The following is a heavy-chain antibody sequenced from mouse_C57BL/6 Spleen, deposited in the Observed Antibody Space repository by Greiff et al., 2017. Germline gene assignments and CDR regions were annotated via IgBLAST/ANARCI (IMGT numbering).Heavy chain of an antibody. CDR3: ARRDSYYFDY. CDR2: IDTSDSYT. V-gene: IGHV1-69*01. CDR1: GYTFTSYW. J-gene: IGHJ2*01. Sequence: QVQLQQPGAELVMPGASVKLSCKASGYTFTSYWMHWVKQRPGQGLEWIGEIDTSDSYTNYNQKFKGKSTLTVEKSSSTAYMQLSSLTSEDSAVYYCARRDSYYFDYWGQGTTLTVSS. D-gene: IGHD3-3*01.